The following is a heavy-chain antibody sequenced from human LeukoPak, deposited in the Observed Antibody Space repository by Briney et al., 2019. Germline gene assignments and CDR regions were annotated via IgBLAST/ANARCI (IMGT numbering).Heavy chain of an antibody. J-gene: IGHJ5*02. CDR3: ARDRRLNLNWFDP. V-gene: IGHV4-59*12. CDR2: ISHTGST. CDR1: GGSISSYY. Sequence: PSETLSLTCTVSGGSISSYYWSWIRQPPGKGPEWIASISHTGSTYHSASLKSRVSISVDTSKNQFSLSLRSVTAADTAVYYCARDRRLNLNWFDPWGQGTLVTVSS. D-gene: IGHD1-14*01.